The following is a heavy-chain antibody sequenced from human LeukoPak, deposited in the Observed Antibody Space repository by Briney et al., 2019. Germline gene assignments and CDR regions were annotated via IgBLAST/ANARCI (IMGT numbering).Heavy chain of an antibody. CDR1: GGSISSGSYY. V-gene: IGHV4-61*02. CDR2: IYTSGST. J-gene: IGHJ6*03. Sequence: SETLSLTCTVSGGSISSGSYYWSWIRQPAGKGLEWIGRIYTSGSTNYNPSLKSRVTISVDTSKNQFSLKLSSVTAADTAVYYYASLQSNSYYYYYMDVWGKGTTVTVSS. D-gene: IGHD4-11*01. CDR3: ASLQSNSYYYYYMDV.